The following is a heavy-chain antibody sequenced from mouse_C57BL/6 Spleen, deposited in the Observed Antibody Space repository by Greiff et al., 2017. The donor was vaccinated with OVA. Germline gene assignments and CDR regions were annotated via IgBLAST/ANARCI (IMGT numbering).Heavy chain of an antibody. CDR1: GYTFTSYW. D-gene: IGHD2-4*01. J-gene: IGHJ3*01. CDR2: IDPSDSYT. Sequence: VQLQQPGAELVMPGASVKLSCKASGYTFTSYWMHWVKQRPGQGLEWIGEIDPSDSYTNYNQKFKGKSTLTVDKSSSTAYMQLSSLTSEDSAVDYCASYYDYDSWFAYWGQGTLVTVSA. V-gene: IGHV1-69*01. CDR3: ASYYDYDSWFAY.